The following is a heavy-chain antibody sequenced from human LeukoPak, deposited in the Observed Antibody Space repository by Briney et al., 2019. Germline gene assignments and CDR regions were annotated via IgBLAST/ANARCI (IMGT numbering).Heavy chain of an antibody. CDR1: GGSISSGGYY. CDR3: ARETPVYGVDHDAFDI. J-gene: IGHJ3*02. D-gene: IGHD4-17*01. Sequence: SETLSLTCTVSGGSISSGGYYWSWIRQHPGKGLEWIGYIYYSGSTYYNPSLKSRVTISVDTSKNQFSLKLSSVTAADTAVYYCARETPVYGVDHDAFDIWGQGTMVTVSS. V-gene: IGHV4-31*03. CDR2: IYYSGST.